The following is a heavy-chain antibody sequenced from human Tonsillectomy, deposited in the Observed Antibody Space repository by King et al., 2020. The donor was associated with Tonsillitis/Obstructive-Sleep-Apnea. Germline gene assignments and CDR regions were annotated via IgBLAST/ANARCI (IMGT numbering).Heavy chain of an antibody. J-gene: IGHJ3*02. CDR1: GFTFGGSA. Sequence: VQLVESGGGLVQPGGSLKLSCAASGFTFGGSALHWVRQASGKGLGWVGRVGNKANNYATVYAASVKGRLTISRDDSKNTAFLQMNSLKTEDTAVYYCTRRGDAAGDAFDIWGQGTMVIVSS. CDR3: TRRGDAAGDAFDI. D-gene: IGHD2-15*01. CDR2: VGNKANNYAT. V-gene: IGHV3-73*01.